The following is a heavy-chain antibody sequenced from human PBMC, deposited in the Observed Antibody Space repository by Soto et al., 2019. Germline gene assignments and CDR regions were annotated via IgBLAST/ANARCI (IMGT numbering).Heavy chain of an antibody. J-gene: IGHJ4*02. Sequence: EVQLVESGGGLVQPGRSLRLSCAASGFTFDDYAMHWVRQAPGKGLEWVSGISWNSGSIGYADSVKGRFTISRDNAKNSLYLQMNSLRAEDTALYYCAKXYGDYLFDYWGQGTLVTVSS. CDR2: ISWNSGSI. CDR3: AKXYGDYLFDY. V-gene: IGHV3-9*01. D-gene: IGHD4-17*01. CDR1: GFTFDDYA.